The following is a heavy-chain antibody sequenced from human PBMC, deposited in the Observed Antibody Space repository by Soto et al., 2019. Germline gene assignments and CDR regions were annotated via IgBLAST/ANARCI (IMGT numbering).Heavy chain of an antibody. D-gene: IGHD3-22*01. CDR1: GFTFTNYD. CDR2: IGTAGDT. CDR3: ARDYYYDSSGYYYLFDP. J-gene: IGHJ5*02. V-gene: IGHV3-13*01. Sequence: GGSLRLSCAASGFTFTNYDMHWVRQGSGKPLEWVSGIGTAGDTFYPDSVKGRFTISRDNAKNSLYLQMNSLRAEDTAVYYCARDYYYDSSGYYYLFDPWGQRTLVTVSS.